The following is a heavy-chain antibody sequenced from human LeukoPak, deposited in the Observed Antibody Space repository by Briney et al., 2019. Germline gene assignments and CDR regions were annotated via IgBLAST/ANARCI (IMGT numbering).Heavy chain of an antibody. D-gene: IGHD2-21*02. CDR1: GFTFSDYY. CDR2: ISSSGSTI. CDR3: ARAPAYCGGDCYSGGYFDY. Sequence: GVSLRLSCAASGFTFSDYYMSWIRQAPGKGLEWVSYISSSGSTIYYADSVKGRFTISRDNAKNSLYLQMNSLRAEDTAVYYCARAPAYCGGDCYSGGYFDYWGQGTLVTVSS. J-gene: IGHJ4*02. V-gene: IGHV3-11*01.